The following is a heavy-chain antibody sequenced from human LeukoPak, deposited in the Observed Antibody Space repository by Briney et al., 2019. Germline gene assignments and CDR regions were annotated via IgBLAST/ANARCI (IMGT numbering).Heavy chain of an antibody. V-gene: IGHV4-30-2*01. Sequence: PSQTLSLTCTVSGGSISSGGYYWSWIRQPPGKGLEWIGYIYHSGSTYYNPSLKSRVTISVDRSKNQFSLKLSSVTAADTAVYYCARQYSSSWYGYFDYWGQGTLVTVSS. CDR2: IYHSGST. J-gene: IGHJ4*02. CDR3: ARQYSSSWYGYFDY. D-gene: IGHD6-13*01. CDR1: GGSISSGGYY.